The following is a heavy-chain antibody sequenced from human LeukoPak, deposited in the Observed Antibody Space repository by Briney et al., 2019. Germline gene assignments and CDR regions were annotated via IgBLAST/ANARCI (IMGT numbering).Heavy chain of an antibody. CDR2: IYYSGST. J-gene: IGHJ3*02. Sequence: PSETLSLTCTVSGGSISSYYWSWIRQPPGKGLEWIGYIYYSGSTNYNPSLKSRVTISVDTSKNQFSLKLSSVTAADTAVYYCARDHISGSYAFDIWGQGTMVTVSS. CDR3: ARDHISGSYAFDI. CDR1: GGSISSYY. V-gene: IGHV4-59*01. D-gene: IGHD3-10*01.